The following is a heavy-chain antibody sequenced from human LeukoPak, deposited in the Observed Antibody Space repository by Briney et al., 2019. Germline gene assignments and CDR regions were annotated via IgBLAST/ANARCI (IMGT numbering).Heavy chain of an antibody. V-gene: IGHV4-59*12. J-gene: IGHJ4*02. CDR3: ARAKSAAGY. Sequence: SETLSLTCTVSGGSISSYYWSWIRQPPGKGLEWIGYIYYSGSTNYNPSLKSRVTISVDTSKNQFSLKLSSVTAADTAVYYCARAKSAAGYWGQGTLVTVSS. CDR2: IYYSGST. CDR1: GGSISSYY. D-gene: IGHD6-25*01.